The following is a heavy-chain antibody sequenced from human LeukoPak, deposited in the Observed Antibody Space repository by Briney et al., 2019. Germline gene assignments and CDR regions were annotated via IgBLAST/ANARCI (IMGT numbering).Heavy chain of an antibody. V-gene: IGHV3-7*01. Sequence: PGGSLRLSCAASGFTFSDYWMTWVRQAPGKGLEWVANIKQDGSNIWYVDSVKGRFTISRDNAKNSLSLQMNNLRTDDTAVYYCARKGLPDHWGQGTLVTVSS. J-gene: IGHJ4*02. CDR2: IKQDGSNI. CDR1: GFTFSDYW. CDR3: ARKGLPDH.